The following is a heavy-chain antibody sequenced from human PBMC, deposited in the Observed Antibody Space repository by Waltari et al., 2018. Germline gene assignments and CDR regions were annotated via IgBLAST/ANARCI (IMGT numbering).Heavy chain of an antibody. V-gene: IGHV4-38-2*02. CDR2: IYHSGST. J-gene: IGHJ4*02. CDR1: GYSISSGYY. D-gene: IGHD1-20*01. Sequence: QVQLQESGPGLVKPSETLSLTCAVSGYSISSGYYWGWIRQPPGKGLEWIGSIYHSGSTCYTPALKSRVTISVDTSKNQFSLKLSSGTAADTAVYYCARDTPAPRITGATSVDYWGQGTLVTVSS. CDR3: ARDTPAPRITGATSVDY.